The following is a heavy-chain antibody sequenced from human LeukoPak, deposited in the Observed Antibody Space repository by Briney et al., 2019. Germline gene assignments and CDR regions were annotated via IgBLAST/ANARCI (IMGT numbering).Heavy chain of an antibody. J-gene: IGHJ6*03. D-gene: IGHD1-26*01. CDR3: AREAMWRGEWELTGYYYYMDV. V-gene: IGHV3-48*01. CDR1: GFTFSSYS. Sequence: PGGSLRLSCAASGFTFSSYSMNWVRQAPGKGLEWVSYISNSSSTIYYADSVKGRFTISRDNAKNSLYLQMSSLRAEDTAVYYCAREAMWRGEWELTGYYYYMDVWGKGTTVTVSS. CDR2: ISNSSSTI.